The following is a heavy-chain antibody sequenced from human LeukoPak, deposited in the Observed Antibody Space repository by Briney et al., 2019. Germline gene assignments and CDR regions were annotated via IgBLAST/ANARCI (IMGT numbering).Heavy chain of an antibody. CDR3: ARVADFLDSFDY. CDR2: ISSSSSYI. Sequence: GGSLRLSCAASGFTFSSYRMNWVRQAPGKGLEWVSSISSSSSYIYYADSVKGRFTISRDNAKNSLYLQMNSLRAEDTAAYYCARVADFLDSFDYWGQGTLVTVSS. J-gene: IGHJ4*02. D-gene: IGHD3-3*01. CDR1: GFTFSSYR. V-gene: IGHV3-21*01.